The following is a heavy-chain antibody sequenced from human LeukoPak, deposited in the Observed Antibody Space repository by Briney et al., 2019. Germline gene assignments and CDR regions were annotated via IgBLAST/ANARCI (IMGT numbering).Heavy chain of an antibody. Sequence: GGSLRLACAASGFSFNLYSMNWVRQVPGKGLEWVSSISSDSSSTYIYYADSVKGRFTISRDNSKNTLSLQMNSLRAEDTALYYCAKDLSTAAKYYFDYWGQGTLVTVSS. CDR2: ISSDSSSTYI. CDR1: GFSFNLYS. J-gene: IGHJ4*02. V-gene: IGHV3-21*04. D-gene: IGHD2/OR15-2a*01. CDR3: AKDLSTAAKYYFDY.